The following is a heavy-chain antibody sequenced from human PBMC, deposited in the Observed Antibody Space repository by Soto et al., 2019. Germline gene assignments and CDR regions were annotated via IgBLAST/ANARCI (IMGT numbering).Heavy chain of an antibody. CDR1: GGTFSSYA. J-gene: IGHJ6*02. CDR2: IIPIFGTA. CDR3: ARRGYCSGGSCAPGFYGMDV. V-gene: IGHV1-69*13. Sequence: ASVKVSCKASGGTFSSYAISWVRQAPGQGLEWMGGIIPIFGTANYAQKFQGRVTITADESTSTAYMELSSPRSEDTAVYYCARRGYCSGGSCAPGFYGMDVWGQGTRVTVSS. D-gene: IGHD2-15*01.